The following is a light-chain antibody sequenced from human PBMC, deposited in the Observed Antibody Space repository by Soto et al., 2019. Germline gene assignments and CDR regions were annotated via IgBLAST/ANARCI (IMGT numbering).Light chain of an antibody. CDR2: GAS. J-gene: IGKJ2*01. Sequence: EIVLTQSPGTLSLSPGEGTTLSCRASQSVSSSYLAWYQQKPGQAPRLLICGASSRATGIPDRFSGSGSGTDFTLTISRLEPEDFAVYYCQQYGSSPRTFGQGTKLEIK. CDR1: QSVSSSY. V-gene: IGKV3-20*01. CDR3: QQYGSSPRT.